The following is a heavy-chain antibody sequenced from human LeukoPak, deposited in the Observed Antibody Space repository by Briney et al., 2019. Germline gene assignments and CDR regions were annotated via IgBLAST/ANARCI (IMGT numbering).Heavy chain of an antibody. V-gene: IGHV3-23*01. J-gene: IGHJ4*02. CDR1: GFTFSSYA. D-gene: IGHD6-13*01. Sequence: QAGGSLRLSCAASGFTFSSYAMSWVRQAPGKGLEWVSAISGSGGSTYYADSVKGRFTISRDNSKNTLYLQMNSLRAEDTAVYYCAKRISNSWLFDYWGQGTLVTVSS. CDR3: AKRISNSWLFDY. CDR2: ISGSGGST.